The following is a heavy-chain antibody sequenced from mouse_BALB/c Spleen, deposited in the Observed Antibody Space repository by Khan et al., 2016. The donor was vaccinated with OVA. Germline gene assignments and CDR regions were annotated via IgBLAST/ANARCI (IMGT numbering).Heavy chain of an antibody. D-gene: IGHD1-2*01. J-gene: IGHJ3*01. CDR1: GYAFTSYN. CDR3: ARPPTTATWFAY. V-gene: IGHV1S135*01. Sequence: VQLQQSGPELVKPGASVKVSCKASGYAFTSYNMYWVKQSHGKSLEWIGYIDPYNGGTSYNQKFKGKATLTVDKSSSTAYMHLHSLTSEDSSVDYCARPPTTATWFAYWGQGTLVTVSA. CDR2: IDPYNGGT.